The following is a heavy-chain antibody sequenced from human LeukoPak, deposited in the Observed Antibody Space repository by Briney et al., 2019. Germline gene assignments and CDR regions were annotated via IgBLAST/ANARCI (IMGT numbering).Heavy chain of an antibody. D-gene: IGHD3-10*01. J-gene: IGHJ4*02. CDR1: GGSISSYY. CDR3: ARQNYYGSGNYPYYFDY. V-gene: IGHV4-59*04. CDR2: IYYSGSA. Sequence: SETLSLTCTVSGGSISSYYWSWIRQPPGKGLEWFGSIYYSGSAYYNPSLKSRVTISVDTSKNQFSLKLTSVTAADTAVYYCARQNYYGSGNYPYYFDYWGQGTLVTVSS.